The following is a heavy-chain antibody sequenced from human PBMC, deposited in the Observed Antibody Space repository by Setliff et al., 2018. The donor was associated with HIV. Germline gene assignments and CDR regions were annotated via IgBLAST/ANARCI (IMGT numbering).Heavy chain of an antibody. CDR2: SRNKANSYTT. CDR1: GFTFSDHY. Sequence: TGGSLRLSCAASGFTFSDHYMDWVRQAPGKGLEWVGRSRNKANSYTTEYAASVKGRFTISRDDSKNSLYLQMNSLKTEDTAAYYCARGRLLWSGSYYYYYMDVWGKGTTVTVSS. J-gene: IGHJ6*03. D-gene: IGHD3-10*01. CDR3: ARGRLLWSGSYYYYYMDV. V-gene: IGHV3-72*01.